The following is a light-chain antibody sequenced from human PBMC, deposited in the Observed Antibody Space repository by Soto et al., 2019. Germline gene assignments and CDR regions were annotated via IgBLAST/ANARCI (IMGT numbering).Light chain of an antibody. V-gene: IGKV3-20*01. Sequence: EIVLTQSPGTLSLSPLEIATLSFMASQTVNNNYVAWYQQKPGQAPRLLIFRASNKATGIPDRFSGSGSGTEFILTISELEPEDSAVYYCEQYGSSPRTFGQGTKVDIK. CDR1: QTVNNNY. J-gene: IGKJ1*01. CDR2: RAS. CDR3: EQYGSSPRT.